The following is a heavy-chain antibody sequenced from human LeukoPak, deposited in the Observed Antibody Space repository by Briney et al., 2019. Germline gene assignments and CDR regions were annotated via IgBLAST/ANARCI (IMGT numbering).Heavy chain of an antibody. CDR3: AREIVGATMGLDY. J-gene: IGHJ4*02. Sequence: ASVKVSCKASGYTFTGYYMHWVRQAPGHGLEWMGWINSNSGGTNYAQKFQGRVTMTRDTSIRTAYMELGRLRSDDTAIYYCAREIVGATMGLDYWGQGTLVTVSS. CDR1: GYTFTGYY. V-gene: IGHV1-2*02. CDR2: INSNSGGT. D-gene: IGHD1-26*01.